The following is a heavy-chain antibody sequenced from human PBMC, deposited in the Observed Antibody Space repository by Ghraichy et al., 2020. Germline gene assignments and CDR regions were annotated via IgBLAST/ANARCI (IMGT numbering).Heavy chain of an antibody. D-gene: IGHD3-22*01. Sequence: ASVKVSCKASGYTFTGYYMHWVRQAPGQGLEWMGWINPNSGGTNYAQKFQGRVTMTRDTSISTAYMELSRLRSDDTAVYYCARSDIVASGYYYDSSGYYPFDYWGQGTLVTVSS. V-gene: IGHV1-2*02. J-gene: IGHJ4*02. CDR3: ARSDIVASGYYYDSSGYYPFDY. CDR1: GYTFTGYY. CDR2: INPNSGGT.